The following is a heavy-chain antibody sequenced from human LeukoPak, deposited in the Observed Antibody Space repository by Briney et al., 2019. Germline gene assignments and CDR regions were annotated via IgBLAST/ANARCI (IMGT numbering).Heavy chain of an antibody. CDR2: INPNSGGT. CDR3: ATPVVASKSALDY. CDR1: GYTFTGYY. V-gene: IGHV1-2*02. Sequence: ASVKVSFKSSGYTFTGYYIRWVRQAPGQGLGWMGWINPNSGGTNYAKKFQGRVPMTRDTSISTAYMELSRLRSDDTAVYYCATPVVASKSALDYWGQGTLVTVPS. D-gene: IGHD5-12*01. J-gene: IGHJ4*02.